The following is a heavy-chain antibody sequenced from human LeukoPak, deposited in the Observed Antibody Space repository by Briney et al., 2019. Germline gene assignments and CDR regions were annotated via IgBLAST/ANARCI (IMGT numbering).Heavy chain of an antibody. Sequence: SETLSLTCTVSGGSISSYYWSWIRQPPGKGLEWIGYIYYSGSTNYNPSLKSRVTISVDTSKNQFSLKLSSVTAADTAVYYCARGPDYYDSSGYNWFDPWGQGTLVTVSS. V-gene: IGHV4-59*01. CDR1: GGSISSYY. CDR3: ARGPDYYDSSGYNWFDP. D-gene: IGHD3-22*01. J-gene: IGHJ5*02. CDR2: IYYSGST.